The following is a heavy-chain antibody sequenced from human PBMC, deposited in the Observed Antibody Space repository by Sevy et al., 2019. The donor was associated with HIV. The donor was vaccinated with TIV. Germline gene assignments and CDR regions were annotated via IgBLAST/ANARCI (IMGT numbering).Heavy chain of an antibody. J-gene: IGHJ3*02. CDR2: MNPNSGNT. D-gene: IGHD4-17*01. V-gene: IGHV1-8*03. Sequence: ASVKVSCKASGYTFTSRDINWVRQATGQGLEWMGWMNPNSGNTGYAQKFQNRVTITRNTSIRTAYMELSSLRPEDTAVYYCARDSDYGGNGAYHIWGQGTMVTVSS. CDR3: ARDSDYGGNGAYHI. CDR1: GYTFTSRD.